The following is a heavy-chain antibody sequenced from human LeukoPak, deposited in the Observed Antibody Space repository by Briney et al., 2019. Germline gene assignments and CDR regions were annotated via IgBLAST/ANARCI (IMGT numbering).Heavy chain of an antibody. V-gene: IGHV3-30*02. CDR3: AKDQGSMFGYFNF. Sequence: PGGSLRLSCAASGFTFSNFGMHWVRQAPGKGLEGVAYIRYHGTTKYYVDSVKGRFTISRDNPNHTLSLQMSSLRAEDTGVYYCAKDQGSMFGYFNFWGQGTLVTVSS. D-gene: IGHD3-10*02. CDR2: IRYHGTTK. CDR1: GFTFSNFG. J-gene: IGHJ4*02.